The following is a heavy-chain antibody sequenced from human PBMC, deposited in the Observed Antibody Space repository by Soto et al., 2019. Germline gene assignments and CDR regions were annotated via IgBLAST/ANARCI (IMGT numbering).Heavy chain of an antibody. CDR3: ALDGPPTTTGVGTSYTMDV. CDR1: GYTFTSYQ. CDR2: INPSGGRI. J-gene: IGHJ6*02. Sequence: QMQLVQSGAEVKKPGASVKVSCKASGYTFTSYQMHWGRQAPGQGLEWMGIINPSGGRITYAPRFQVIVMMTRDTCTNTVYMELRRLRSEATAVYYCALDGPPTTTGVGTSYTMDVWGQGTTVTVS. V-gene: IGHV1-46*01. D-gene: IGHD3-3*01.